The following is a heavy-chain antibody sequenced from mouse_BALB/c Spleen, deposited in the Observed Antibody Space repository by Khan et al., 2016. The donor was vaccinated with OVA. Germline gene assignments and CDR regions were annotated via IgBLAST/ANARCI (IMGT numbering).Heavy chain of an antibody. CDR2: ISYSGNT. CDR1: GYSITSDYA. Sequence: EVQLQESGPGLVKPSQSLSLTCTVTGYSITSDYAWNWIRQFPGNKLEWMGYISYSGNTRYNPSLKSRISITRDTSKNQFFLQLNSVTTEDTATYYCARKDYYDYDPFSYWGQGTLVTVSA. CDR3: ARKDYYDYDPFSY. J-gene: IGHJ3*01. V-gene: IGHV3-2*02. D-gene: IGHD2-4*01.